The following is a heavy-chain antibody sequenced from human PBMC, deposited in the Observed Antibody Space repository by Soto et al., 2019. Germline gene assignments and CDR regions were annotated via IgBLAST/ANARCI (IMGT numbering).Heavy chain of an antibody. CDR1: GYTFTSYG. V-gene: IGHV1-18*01. Sequence: QVQLVQSGDVVKKPGASVKVSCKASGYTFTSYGISWVRQAPGQGLEWMGWISAYNGNTNYAQKLQGRVTMTTDTSTSTAYMELRSLRSDDTAVYYCVRVLSTYYYGSGSYTDAFDIWGQGTMVTVSS. CDR2: ISAYNGNT. J-gene: IGHJ3*02. D-gene: IGHD3-10*01. CDR3: VRVLSTYYYGSGSYTDAFDI.